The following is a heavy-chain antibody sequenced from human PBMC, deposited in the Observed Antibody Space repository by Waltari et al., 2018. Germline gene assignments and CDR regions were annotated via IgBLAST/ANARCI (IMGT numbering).Heavy chain of an antibody. Sequence: DVQLVESRGDLVQPGESLRLNCETSGFTFSKSELNWIRQAPGRGLEWIAYIDKTGSRTFYSDSVRGRFTISRDDAKSSVYLQMTNLRVDDSALYYCARGIVGATGWGQGTLVTVSS. CDR3: ARGIVGATG. CDR2: IDKTGSRT. V-gene: IGHV3-48*03. CDR1: GFTFSKSE. J-gene: IGHJ4*02. D-gene: IGHD1-26*01.